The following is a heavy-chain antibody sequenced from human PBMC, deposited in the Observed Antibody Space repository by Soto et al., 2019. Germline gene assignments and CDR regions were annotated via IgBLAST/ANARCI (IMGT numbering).Heavy chain of an antibody. CDR1: GFTFSSYG. V-gene: IGHV3-33*01. CDR2: IWYDGSNK. CDR3: ARDDSSSWSAFDY. J-gene: IGHJ4*02. Sequence: QVQLVESGGGVVQPGRSLRLSCAASGFTFSSYGMHWVRQAPGKGLEWVAVIWYDGSNKYYADSVKGRFTISRDNSKNTLYLQMNSLRAEDTAVYYCARDDSSSWSAFDYWGQGNLVTVSS. D-gene: IGHD6-13*01.